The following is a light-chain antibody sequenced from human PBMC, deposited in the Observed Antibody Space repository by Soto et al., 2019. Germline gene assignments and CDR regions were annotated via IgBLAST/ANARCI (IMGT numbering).Light chain of an antibody. CDR1: QSVLFSSNNKNY. CDR2: WAA. CDR3: QQYYTNPPT. Sequence: DIVMTQSPDSLAVSLGERATINCQSSQSVLFSSNNKNYLTWYQQKPGQPPKLLIHWAATRESGVPDRFSGSGSGTDFTLTISSLQAEDVAVYYCQQYYTNPPTFGQGTKVEIK. J-gene: IGKJ1*01. V-gene: IGKV4-1*01.